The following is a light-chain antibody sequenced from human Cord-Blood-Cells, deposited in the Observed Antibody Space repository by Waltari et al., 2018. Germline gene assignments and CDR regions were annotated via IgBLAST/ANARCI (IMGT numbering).Light chain of an antibody. J-gene: IGKJ2*01. CDR1: QRVSSSY. CDR2: VAS. CDR3: QQYGSSYT. V-gene: IGKV3-20*01. Sequence: EMVLTQPPGTLSFSPGESATISCRASQRVSSSYLAWYQQKPGQAPRLLIYVASSRATGIPDRFSGSGSGTDFTLTISRLEPEDFAVYYCQQYGSSYTFGRGTKLEIK.